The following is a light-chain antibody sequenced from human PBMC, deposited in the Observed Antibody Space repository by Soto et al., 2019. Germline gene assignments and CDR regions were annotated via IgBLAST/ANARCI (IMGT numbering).Light chain of an antibody. CDR2: DVS. CDR1: SSDVGGYNY. J-gene: IGLJ1*01. Sequence: QSVLTQPGSVSGSPGQSITISCTGTSSDVGGYNYVSWYQQHPGKAPKFMIYDVSNRPSGVSNRFSGSKSGNTASLTISGLQAEDEADYYCSSYTTSNTRQIVFGTGTRSPS. V-gene: IGLV2-14*01. CDR3: SSYTTSNTRQIV.